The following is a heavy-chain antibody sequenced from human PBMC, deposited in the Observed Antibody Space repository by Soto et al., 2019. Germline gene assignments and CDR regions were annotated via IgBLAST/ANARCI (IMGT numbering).Heavy chain of an antibody. J-gene: IGHJ1*01. CDR2: ISAYNGHT. CDR3: ARVWAPVDMPCFQY. D-gene: IGHD2-2*01. CDR1: GYTFTSYG. Sequence: ASVKVSCKAFGYTFTSYGISWVRQAPGQGLEWMGWISAYNGHTDYAEKFQGRVTMTTDTSTSTAYMDLRSLRSDETAVYYCARVWAPVDMPCFQYWGEGTLVTVSS. V-gene: IGHV1-18*01.